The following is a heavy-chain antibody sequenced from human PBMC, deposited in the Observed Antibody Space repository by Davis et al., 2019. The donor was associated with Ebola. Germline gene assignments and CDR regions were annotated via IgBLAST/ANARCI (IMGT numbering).Heavy chain of an antibody. CDR3: ATSFGRYYYYGMDV. D-gene: IGHD3-3*01. CDR1: GFTFSSYA. J-gene: IGHJ6*02. Sequence: GESLKTPCAASGFTFSSYAMHWVRQAPGKGLEWVAVISYDGSNKYYADSVKGRFTISRDNSKNTLYLQMNSLRAEDTAVYYCATSFGRYYYYGMDVWGQGTTVTVSS. V-gene: IGHV3-30-3*01. CDR2: ISYDGSNK.